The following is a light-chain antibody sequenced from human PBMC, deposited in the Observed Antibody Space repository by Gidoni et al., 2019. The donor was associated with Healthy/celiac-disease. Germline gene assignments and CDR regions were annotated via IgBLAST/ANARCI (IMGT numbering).Light chain of an antibody. CDR3: QQYGSSPFT. J-gene: IGKJ5*01. V-gene: IGKV3-20*01. CDR2: GAS. CDR1: QSVSSSY. Sequence: VLTQSPGTLSLSPGERAPLSCRASQSVSSSYLAWYQQKPGQAPRLLIYGASSRATGIPDRFSGSGSGIDFTLTISRLEPEDFAVYYCQQYGSSPFTFXQXTRLEIK.